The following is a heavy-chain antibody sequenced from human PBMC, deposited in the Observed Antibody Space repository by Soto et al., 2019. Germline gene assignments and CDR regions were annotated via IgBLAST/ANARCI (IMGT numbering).Heavy chain of an antibody. J-gene: IGHJ6*02. CDR1: GFTFSSYW. D-gene: IGHD6-13*01. V-gene: IGHV3-7*01. CDR2: IKQDGSEK. CDR3: ARPGIAAAGPQPYGMDV. Sequence: ESGGGLVPPGGSLRLSCAASGFTFSSYWMSWVRQAPGKGLEWVANIKQDGSEKYYVDSVKGRFTISRDNAKNSLYLQMNSLRAEDTAVYYCARPGIAAAGPQPYGMDVWGQGTTVTVSS.